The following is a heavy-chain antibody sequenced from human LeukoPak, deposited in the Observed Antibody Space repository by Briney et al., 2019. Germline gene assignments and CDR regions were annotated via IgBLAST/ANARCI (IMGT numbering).Heavy chain of an antibody. CDR3: AKDCSSTSCYNWFDP. V-gene: IGHV3-23*01. Sequence: PGGSLRLSCAASGFTFSSYAMSWVRQAPGKGLEWVSAISGSGGSTYYADSVKGRFTISRDNSKNTLYLQMNSLRAEDTAVYYCAKDCSSTSCYNWFDPWAREPWSPSPQ. D-gene: IGHD2-2*01. J-gene: IGHJ5*02. CDR1: GFTFSSYA. CDR2: ISGSGGST.